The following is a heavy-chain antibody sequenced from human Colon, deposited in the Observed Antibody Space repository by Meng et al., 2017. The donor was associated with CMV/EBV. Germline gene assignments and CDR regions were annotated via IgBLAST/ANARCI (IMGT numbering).Heavy chain of an antibody. Sequence: SETLSLTCSVSGGSFNTDTWNWIRQPPGKGLEWIGYMSNVGVTYYNPSLKSRVSISVDTSKNQFSLNLTSVTAADTAIYSCASDTPPLRFGGQGTLVTVSS. CDR2: MSNVGVT. V-gene: IGHV4-59*12. D-gene: IGHD2-15*01. J-gene: IGHJ4*02. CDR3: ASDTPPLRF. CDR1: GGSFNTDT.